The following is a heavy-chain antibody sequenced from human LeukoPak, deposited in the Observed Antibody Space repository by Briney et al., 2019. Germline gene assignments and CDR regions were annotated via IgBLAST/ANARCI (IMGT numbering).Heavy chain of an antibody. D-gene: IGHD3-10*01. V-gene: IGHV3-23*01. CDR2: ISGSGGST. J-gene: IGHJ4*02. CDR3: ARVVPPTDYGSGSYFWDPYYFDY. Sequence: GGSLRLSCAASGFTFSSYGMSWVRQAPGKGLEWVSAISGSGGSTYYADSVKGRFTISRDNSKNTLHLQMNSLRAEDTAVYYCARVVPPTDYGSGSYFWDPYYFDYWGQGTLVTVSS. CDR1: GFTFSSYG.